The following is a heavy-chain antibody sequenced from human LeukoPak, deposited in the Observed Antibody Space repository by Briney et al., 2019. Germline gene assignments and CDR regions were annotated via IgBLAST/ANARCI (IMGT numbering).Heavy chain of an antibody. V-gene: IGHV3-23*01. D-gene: IGHD4-17*01. J-gene: IGHJ4*02. CDR2: ISGSGDNT. CDR1: GFTFSSYA. CDR3: AKGRGTAVTSAANY. Sequence: PGGSLRLSCAASGFTFSSYAMSWVRQAPGKGLEWVSSISGSGDNTCYADSVKDRFSISRDNSKTTVSLQMNSLRAEDTAVYYCAKGRGTAVTSAANYWGRGNLVTVSS.